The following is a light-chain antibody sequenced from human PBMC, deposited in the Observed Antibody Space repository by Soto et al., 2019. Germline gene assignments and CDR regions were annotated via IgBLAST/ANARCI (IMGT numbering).Light chain of an antibody. V-gene: IGLV4-69*01. CDR1: SGHSSYA. J-gene: IGLJ3*02. Sequence: QLVLTQSPSASASLGASVKLTCTLRSGHSSYAIAWHQQEPEKGPRYLMKLNSDGRHSKGDGIPDRFSGSSSGAERYLTISSLQSEDVADYYCQTWGTGIWVFGGGTKVTVL. CDR2: LNSDGRH. CDR3: QTWGTGIWV.